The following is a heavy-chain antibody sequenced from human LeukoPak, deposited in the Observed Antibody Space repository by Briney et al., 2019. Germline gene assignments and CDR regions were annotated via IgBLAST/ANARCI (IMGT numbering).Heavy chain of an antibody. Sequence: SETLSLTCTVSGYSSSRDYYWGWIRQPPGKGLEWIGSIYHSGSTYYNPSLKSRVTISVDTSKNQFSLKLSSVTAADTAVYYCARDHCSGGSCYFDSLVDDAFDIWGQGTMVTVSS. CDR1: GYSSSRDYY. V-gene: IGHV4-38-2*02. CDR3: ARDHCSGGSCYFDSLVDDAFDI. CDR2: IYHSGST. D-gene: IGHD2-15*01. J-gene: IGHJ3*02.